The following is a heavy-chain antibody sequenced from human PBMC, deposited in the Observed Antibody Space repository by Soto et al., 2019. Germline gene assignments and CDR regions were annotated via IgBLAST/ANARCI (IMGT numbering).Heavy chain of an antibody. V-gene: IGHV3-48*01. CDR2: ISRSSTTM. Sequence: EVQLVESGGGLVQPGGSLRLSCAASGFDFSTYSINWVRQAPGKGLEWVSYISRSSTTMYFADSLKGRFTISRDNAKNYVFLQMSRLSAEDTGVYYCARDGIFSNYASLFFYMDVWGKGTTVTVA. CDR3: ARDGIFSNYASLFFYMDV. CDR1: GFDFSTYS. D-gene: IGHD4-4*01. J-gene: IGHJ6*03.